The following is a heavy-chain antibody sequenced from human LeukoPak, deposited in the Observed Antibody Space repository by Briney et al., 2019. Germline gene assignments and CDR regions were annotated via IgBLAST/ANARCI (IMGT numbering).Heavy chain of an antibody. CDR1: GYSFTSYW. CDR2: IYPGDSDT. V-gene: IGHV5-51*01. D-gene: IGHD3-22*01. CDR3: ARIMYYYDSSGYLHFDI. Sequence: GESLKISCKGSGYSFTSYWIGWVRQMPGKGLEWMGIIYPGDSDTRYSPSFQGQVTISADRSISTAYLQWSSLKASDTAMYYCARIMYYYDSSGYLHFDIWGQGTMVTVSS. J-gene: IGHJ3*02.